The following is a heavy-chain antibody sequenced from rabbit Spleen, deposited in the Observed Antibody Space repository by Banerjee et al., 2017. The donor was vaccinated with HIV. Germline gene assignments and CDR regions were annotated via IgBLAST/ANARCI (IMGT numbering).Heavy chain of an antibody. Sequence: EQLVESGGGLVQPEGSLTLTCKASGVSLYDKDVMCWVRQAPGKGLKWIACINAATGRPVYATWAKGRFTISRTSSTTVTLQMTSLTAADTATYFCARDLVGVIGWNFNLWGQGTLVTVS. CDR3: ARDLVGVIGWNFNL. CDR1: GVSLYDKDV. D-gene: IGHD1-1*01. CDR2: INAATGRP. J-gene: IGHJ4*01. V-gene: IGHV1S45*01.